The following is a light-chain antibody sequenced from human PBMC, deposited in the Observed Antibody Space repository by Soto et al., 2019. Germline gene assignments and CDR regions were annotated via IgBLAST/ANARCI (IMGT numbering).Light chain of an antibody. J-gene: IGKJ1*01. CDR3: QQYRT. CDR1: QSVSSN. V-gene: IGKV3D-15*01. CDR2: EAS. Sequence: RVSTKYKATLSVSPGERATLSCRASQSVSSNLAWYQQKPGQAPRLLIYEASSRATGIPDRFSGGGSGTEFTLTISRLEPEDFAVYYCQQYRTFGQGTKLDIK.